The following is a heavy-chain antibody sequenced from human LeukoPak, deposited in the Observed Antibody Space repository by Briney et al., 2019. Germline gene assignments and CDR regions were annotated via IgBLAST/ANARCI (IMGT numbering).Heavy chain of an antibody. CDR1: GFTFSSYA. V-gene: IGHV3-23*01. J-gene: IGHJ4*02. Sequence: PGGSLRLSCAASGFTFSSYAMSWVRQAPGKGLEWVSAISGSGGSTYYADSVKGRFTISRDNSKNTLYPQMNSLRAEDTAVYYCAKEPVVGDTTLVDYWGQGTLVTASS. CDR3: AKEPVVGDTTLVDY. D-gene: IGHD1-26*01. CDR2: ISGSGGST.